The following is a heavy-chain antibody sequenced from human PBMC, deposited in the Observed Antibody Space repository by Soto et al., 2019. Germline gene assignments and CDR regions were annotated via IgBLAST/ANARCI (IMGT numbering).Heavy chain of an antibody. V-gene: IGHV1-18*01. J-gene: IGHJ4*02. CDR3: AKDRSPYGDYGGY. CDR2: ISTSNGNT. D-gene: IGHD4-17*01. Sequence: QVQLVQSGAEVKKPGASVTVSCKASGYSFTTYGISWVRQAPGQGLEWMGWISTSNGNTKYTQKLQDRVTMTTDTSTSQAYMELSSLRSDDTAVYYCAKDRSPYGDYGGYWGQGTLVTVSS. CDR1: GYSFTTYG.